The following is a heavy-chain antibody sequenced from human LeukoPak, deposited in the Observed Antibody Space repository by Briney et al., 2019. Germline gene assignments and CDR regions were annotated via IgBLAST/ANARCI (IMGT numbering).Heavy chain of an antibody. Sequence: SETLSLTCTVSGGSISSSSYYWGWIRQPPGKGLEWIGSIYYSGSTYYNPSLKSRVTISVDTSKNQFSLKLSSVTAADTAVYYCARGIDRFDPWGQGTLVTVSS. CDR3: ARGIDRFDP. CDR2: IYYSGST. CDR1: GGSISSSSYY. J-gene: IGHJ5*02. V-gene: IGHV4-39*01. D-gene: IGHD6-13*01.